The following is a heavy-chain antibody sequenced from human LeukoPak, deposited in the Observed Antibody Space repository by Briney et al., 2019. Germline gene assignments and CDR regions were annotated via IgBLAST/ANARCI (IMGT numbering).Heavy chain of an antibody. CDR1: GYTFTSYD. V-gene: IGHV1-8*01. CDR2: MNPNSGNT. CDR3: ARASSGRSQYYYYYYYMDV. J-gene: IGHJ6*03. Sequence: GASVKVSCKASGYTFTSYDINWVRQATGQGLEWMGWMNPNSGNTGYAQKFQGRVTMTRNTSISTAYMELSSLRSEDTAVYYCARASSGRSQYYYYYYYMDVWGKGTTVTISS. D-gene: IGHD6-19*01.